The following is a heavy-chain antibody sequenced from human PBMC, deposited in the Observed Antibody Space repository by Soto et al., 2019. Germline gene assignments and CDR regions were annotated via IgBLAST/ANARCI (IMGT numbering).Heavy chain of an antibody. CDR3: ARLRIAAAGTWWFDP. CDR1: GYTFTSYG. D-gene: IGHD6-13*01. J-gene: IGHJ5*02. V-gene: IGHV1-18*04. CDR2: ISAYNGNT. Sequence: ASVKVSCKASGYTFTSYGISWVRQAPGQGLEWMGWISAYNGNTNYAQKLQGRVTMTTDTSTSTAYMELRSLRSDDTAVYYCARLRIAAAGTWWFDPWGQGTLVTVSS.